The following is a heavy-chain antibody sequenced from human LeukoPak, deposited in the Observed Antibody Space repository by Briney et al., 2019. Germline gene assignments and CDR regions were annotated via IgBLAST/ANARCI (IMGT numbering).Heavy chain of an antibody. Sequence: EPSETLSLPCTVCGGPIWSFHWRWMPGPPGEGVEGIGYIYYSGSTNYNPSLQSRVTISVDTSKNQFSLKLSSVTAADTAVYYCARVHDILTGQHVDYWGQGTLVTVSS. CDR2: IYYSGST. D-gene: IGHD3-9*01. CDR1: GGPIWSFH. V-gene: IGHV4-59*01. CDR3: ARVHDILTGQHVDY. J-gene: IGHJ4*02.